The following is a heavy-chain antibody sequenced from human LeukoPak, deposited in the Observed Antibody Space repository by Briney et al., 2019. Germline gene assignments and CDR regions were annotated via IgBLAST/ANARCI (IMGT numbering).Heavy chain of an antibody. CDR3: AVAYSYGRDTFDI. D-gene: IGHD5-18*01. CDR2: INPSGGST. V-gene: IGHV1-46*01. J-gene: IGHJ3*02. CDR1: GYTFTSYY. Sequence: GASVKVSCKASGYTFTSYYIHWVRQAPGQGLKWMGLINPSGGSTSHAQKFQGRVTMTRDTSTSTVYMELRSLRSEDTAVYYCAVAYSYGRDTFDIWGQGTMVTVSS.